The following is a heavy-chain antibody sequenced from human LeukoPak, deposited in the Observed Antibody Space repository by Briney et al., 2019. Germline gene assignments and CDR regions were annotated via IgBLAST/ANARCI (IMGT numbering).Heavy chain of an antibody. Sequence: SGGSLRLSCAASGFIVSSNYMSWVRQAPGKGLEWVSVIYSGGNTYYADSVKGRFTISRDNSKNTLYLQMNSLRAEDTAVYYCARSSGSYLYFDYWGQGTLVTVSS. V-gene: IGHV3-53*01. CDR3: ARSSGSYLYFDY. CDR1: GFIVSSNY. D-gene: IGHD1-26*01. CDR2: IYSGGNT. J-gene: IGHJ4*02.